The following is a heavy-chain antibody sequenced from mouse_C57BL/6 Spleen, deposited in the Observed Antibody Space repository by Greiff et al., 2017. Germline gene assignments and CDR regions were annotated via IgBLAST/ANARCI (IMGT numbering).Heavy chain of an antibody. CDR3: ARFDIITTVVDY. D-gene: IGHD1-1*01. Sequence: EVKVEESGGGLVKPGGSLKLSCAASGFTFSDYGMHWVRQAPEKGLEWVAYISSGSSTIYYAATVKGRFTISRDNAKNTLFLQMTSLRSEDTAMYYCARFDIITTVVDYWGQGTTLTVSS. J-gene: IGHJ2*01. CDR1: GFTFSDYG. V-gene: IGHV5-17*01. CDR2: ISSGSSTI.